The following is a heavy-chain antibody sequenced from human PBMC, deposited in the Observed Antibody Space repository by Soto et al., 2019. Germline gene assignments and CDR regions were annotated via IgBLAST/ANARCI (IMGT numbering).Heavy chain of an antibody. D-gene: IGHD3-9*01. CDR2: IKQDGSEK. CDR1: GFTFSSYW. J-gene: IGHJ3*02. V-gene: IGHV3-7*01. Sequence: EVQLVESGGGWVQPGGSLRLSCAASGFTFSSYWMSWVRQAPGKGLEWVANIKQDGSEKYYVDSVKGRFTISRDNAKNSLYLQMNSLRAEDTAVYYCARAGRITIFSTGYPLNAFDIWGQGTMVTVSS. CDR3: ARAGRITIFSTGYPLNAFDI.